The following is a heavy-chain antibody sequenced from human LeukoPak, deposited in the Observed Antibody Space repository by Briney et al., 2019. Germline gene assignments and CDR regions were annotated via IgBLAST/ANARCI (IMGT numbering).Heavy chain of an antibody. D-gene: IGHD2-15*01. CDR2: ISSSSSYI. Sequence: GGSLRLSCVASGFTFSSYSMSWVRQAPGKGLEWVSSISSSSSYIYYTDSVKGRFTISRDNAKKSLYLQMNSLRAEDTAIYYCARDSDVHCSGGSCTNFDYWGQGTLVTVSS. V-gene: IGHV3-21*01. CDR1: GFTFSSYS. J-gene: IGHJ4*02. CDR3: ARDSDVHCSGGSCTNFDY.